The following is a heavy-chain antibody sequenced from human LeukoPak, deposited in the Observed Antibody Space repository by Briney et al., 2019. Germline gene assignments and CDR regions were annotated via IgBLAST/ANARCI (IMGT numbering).Heavy chain of an antibody. CDR3: AREVPPYYGSGSFNWFDP. CDR2: IIPILGIA. CDR1: GGTFSSYA. D-gene: IGHD3-10*01. V-gene: IGHV1-69*04. Sequence: ASVKVSCKASGGTFSSYAISWVRQAPGQGLEWMGRIIPILGIANYAQKFQGRVTITADKSTSTAYMELSSLRSEDTAVYYCAREVPPYYGSGSFNWFDPWGQGTLVTVSS. J-gene: IGHJ5*02.